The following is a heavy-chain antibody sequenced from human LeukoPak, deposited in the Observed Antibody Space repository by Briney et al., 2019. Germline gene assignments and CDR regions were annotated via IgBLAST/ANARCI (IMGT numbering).Heavy chain of an antibody. CDR3: AKGDRVVRTMIIVAPLDY. J-gene: IGHJ4*02. CDR2: ISGSGGST. CDR1: GFTFSSYA. V-gene: IGHV3-23*01. Sequence: GGSLRLSCAASGFTFSSYAMSWVRQAPVKVLEWVSAISGSGGSTYYADSVKGRFTISRDNSKNTLYLQMNSLRAEDTAVYYCAKGDRVVRTMIIVAPLDYWGQGTLVTVSS. D-gene: IGHD3-22*01.